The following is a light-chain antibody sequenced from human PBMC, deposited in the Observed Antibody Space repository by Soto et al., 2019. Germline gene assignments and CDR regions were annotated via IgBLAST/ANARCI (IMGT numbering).Light chain of an antibody. CDR1: QSVSSSY. J-gene: IGKJ5*01. CDR2: GAY. CDR3: QQYNNWPPYT. V-gene: IGKV3-15*01. Sequence: EIVLTQSPGTLSLSPGELDTLSFSASQSVSSSYLAWYQQKPGQPPRLLIYGAYTRATDIPARFSGSGSGTEFTLTIIGLQSEDFAVYYCQQYNNWPPYTFGQGTRLEIK.